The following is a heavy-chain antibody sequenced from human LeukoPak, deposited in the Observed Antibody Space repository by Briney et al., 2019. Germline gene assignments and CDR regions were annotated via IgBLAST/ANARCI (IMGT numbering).Heavy chain of an antibody. CDR1: GGSISSSSYY. Sequence: SETLSLTCTVSGGSISSSSYYWGWIRQPPGKGLEWIGSIYYSGSTYYNPSLKSRVTISVDTSKNQFSLKLSSVTAADTAVYYCAGTYCSGGSCHDPFDYWGRGTLVTVSS. CDR3: AGTYCSGGSCHDPFDY. J-gene: IGHJ4*02. V-gene: IGHV4-39*01. CDR2: IYYSGST. D-gene: IGHD2-15*01.